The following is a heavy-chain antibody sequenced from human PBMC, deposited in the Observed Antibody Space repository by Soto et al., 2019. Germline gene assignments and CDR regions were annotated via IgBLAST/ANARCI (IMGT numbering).Heavy chain of an antibody. CDR2: INHSGST. D-gene: IGHD3-3*01. CDR3: ARGPFPYYDFWSGYYQAGFDY. CDR1: GGSFSGYY. V-gene: IGHV4-34*01. Sequence: QVQLQQWGAGLLKPSETLSLTCAVYGGSFSGYYWSWIRQPPGKGLEWIGEINHSGSTNYNPSLKSRVTLSVDTSKNQFSLKLSSVTAADTAVYYCARGPFPYYDFWSGYYQAGFDYWGQGTLVTVSS. J-gene: IGHJ4*02.